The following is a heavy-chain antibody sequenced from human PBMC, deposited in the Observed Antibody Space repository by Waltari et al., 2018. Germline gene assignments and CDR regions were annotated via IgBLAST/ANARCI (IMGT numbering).Heavy chain of an antibody. CDR2: INHSVST. Sequence: QVQLQQWGAGLLKPSETLSLTCAVYGGSFSGYYWSWIRQPPGKGLEWIGEINHSVSTNYNTYRKGRGTISVDTAKNQFSLKLSSVTAADTAVYYWAREATDYYDSSGYSNFDYWGQGTLVTVSS. CDR3: AREATDYYDSSGYSNFDY. CDR1: GGSFSGYY. D-gene: IGHD3-22*01. V-gene: IGHV4-34*01. J-gene: IGHJ4*02.